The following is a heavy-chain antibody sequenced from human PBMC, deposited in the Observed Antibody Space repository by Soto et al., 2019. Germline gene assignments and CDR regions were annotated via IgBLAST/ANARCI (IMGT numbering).Heavy chain of an antibody. CDR3: ARDIVVVLAASYYYYGMDV. V-gene: IGHV4-61*01. D-gene: IGHD2-15*01. Sequence: QVQLQESGPGLVKPSATLSLTCTVSGGSVSSGSYYWSWIRQPPGKGLEWIGNIYYSGSTNYNPSLNSRVTISVDTSKNQISLKLSSVSAADTAVYYCARDIVVVLAASYYYYGMDVRGQGATVTVSS. CDR2: IYYSGST. J-gene: IGHJ6*02. CDR1: GGSVSSGSYY.